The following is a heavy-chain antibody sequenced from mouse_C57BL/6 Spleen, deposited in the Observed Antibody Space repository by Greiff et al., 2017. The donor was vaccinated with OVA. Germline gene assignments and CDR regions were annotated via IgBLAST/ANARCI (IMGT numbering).Heavy chain of an antibody. V-gene: IGHV14-1*01. CDR3: TTDDYDEDAMDY. Sequence: EVKLMESGAELVRPGASVKLSCTASGFNIKDYYMHWVKQRPEQGLEWIGRIDPEDGDTEYAPKFQGKATMTADTSSNTAYLQLSSLTSEDTAVYYCTTDDYDEDAMDYWGQGTSVTVSS. D-gene: IGHD2-4*01. CDR2: IDPEDGDT. J-gene: IGHJ4*01. CDR1: GFNIKDYY.